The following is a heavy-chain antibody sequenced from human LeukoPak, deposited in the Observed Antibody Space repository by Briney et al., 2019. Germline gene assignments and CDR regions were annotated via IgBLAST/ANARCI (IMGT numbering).Heavy chain of an antibody. Sequence: PSETLSLTCAVYGGSFSGYYWSWIRQPPGKGLEWIGEINHSGSTNYNPSLKSRVTISVDTSKNQFPLKLSSVTAADTAVYYCARGRMEYYDSSGYSRGYNWFDPWGQGTLVTVSS. J-gene: IGHJ5*02. CDR3: ARGRMEYYDSSGYSRGYNWFDP. CDR2: INHSGST. D-gene: IGHD3-22*01. CDR1: GGSFSGYY. V-gene: IGHV4-34*01.